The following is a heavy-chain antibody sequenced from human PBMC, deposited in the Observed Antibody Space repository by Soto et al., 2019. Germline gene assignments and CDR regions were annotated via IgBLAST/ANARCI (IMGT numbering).Heavy chain of an antibody. Sequence: EVQLVESGGGLVKPGGSLRLSCAASGFTFSSYSMNWVRQAPGKGLEWVSSISSSSSYIYYADSVKGRFTISRDNAKNSLYRQMNSLRAEDTAVYYCARDRGFGGVTKFDYWGQGTLVTVSS. V-gene: IGHV3-21*01. D-gene: IGHD3-3*01. CDR3: ARDRGFGGVTKFDY. CDR1: GFTFSSYS. J-gene: IGHJ4*02. CDR2: ISSSSSYI.